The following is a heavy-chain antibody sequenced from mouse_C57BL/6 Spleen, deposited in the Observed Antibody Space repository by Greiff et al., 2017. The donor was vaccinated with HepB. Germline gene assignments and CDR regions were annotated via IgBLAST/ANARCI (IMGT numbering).Heavy chain of an antibody. D-gene: IGHD1-3*01. Sequence: VKLQQPGAELVRPGSSVKLSCKASGYTFTSYWMDWVKQRPGQGLEWIGNIYPSDSETHYNQKFKDKATLTVDKSSSTAYMQLSSLTSEDSAVYYCARSGNVPYYFDYWGQGTTLTVSS. CDR1: GYTFTSYW. CDR3: ARSGNVPYYFDY. V-gene: IGHV1-61*01. J-gene: IGHJ2*01. CDR2: IYPSDSET.